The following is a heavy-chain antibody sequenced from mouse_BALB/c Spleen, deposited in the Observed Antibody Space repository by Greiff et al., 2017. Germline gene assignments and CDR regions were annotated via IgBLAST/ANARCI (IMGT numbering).Heavy chain of an antibody. V-gene: IGHV1S29*02. Sequence: VQLQQSGPELVKPGASVKISCKASGYTFTDYNMHWVKQSHGKSLEWIGYIYPYNGGTGYNQKFKSKATLTVDNSSSTAYMELRSLTSEDSAVYYCARGYGNYGYYAMDYWGQGTSVTVSS. D-gene: IGHD2-1*01. CDR1: GYTFTDYN. J-gene: IGHJ4*01. CDR2: IYPYNGGT. CDR3: ARGYGNYGYYAMDY.